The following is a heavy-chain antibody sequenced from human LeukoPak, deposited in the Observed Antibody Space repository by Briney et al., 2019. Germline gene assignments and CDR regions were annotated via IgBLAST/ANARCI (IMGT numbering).Heavy chain of an antibody. CDR1: GYTFTSYG. J-gene: IGHJ4*02. V-gene: IGHV1-18*01. Sequence: GASVKVSCKASGYTFTSYGISWVRQAPGQGLEWMGWISAYNGNTNYAQKLQGRVTMTADTSTSTAYMELRSLRSDDTAVYYCARGVGIGYDFWSGHHYYFDYWGQGTLVTVSS. D-gene: IGHD3-3*01. CDR2: ISAYNGNT. CDR3: ARGVGIGYDFWSGHHYYFDY.